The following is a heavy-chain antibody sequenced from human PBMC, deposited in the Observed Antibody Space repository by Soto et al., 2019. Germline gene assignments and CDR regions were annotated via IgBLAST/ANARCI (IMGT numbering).Heavy chain of an antibody. CDR1: GGSFSGYY. CDR2: INHSGST. D-gene: IGHD3-22*01. Sequence: QVQLQQWGAGLLKPSETLSLTCAVYGGSFSGYYWSWIRQPPGKGLEWIGEINHSGSTNYNPSLKSRVTISVDTSKNQLSLKLSSVTAADTAVYYCARGGGSDSSGYYYVLDYWGQGTLVTVSS. CDR3: ARGGGSDSSGYYYVLDY. J-gene: IGHJ4*02. V-gene: IGHV4-34*01.